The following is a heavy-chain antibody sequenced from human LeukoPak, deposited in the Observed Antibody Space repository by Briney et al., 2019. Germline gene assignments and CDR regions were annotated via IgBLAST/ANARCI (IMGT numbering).Heavy chain of an antibody. Sequence: GRSLRLSCAASGFSFSSYGMHWVRQGPGKGLEWVAAISPDGDNEYYADSVKGRITISRDNSKNTLYLQMNSLTTDDTAVYYCAKDGPYTSSFDYWGQGTLVTVSS. J-gene: IGHJ4*02. CDR3: AKDGPYTSSFDY. CDR2: ISPDGDNE. CDR1: GFSFSSYG. D-gene: IGHD6-13*01. V-gene: IGHV3-30*18.